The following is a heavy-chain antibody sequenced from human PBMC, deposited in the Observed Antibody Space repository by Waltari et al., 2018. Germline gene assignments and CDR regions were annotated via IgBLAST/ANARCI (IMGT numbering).Heavy chain of an antibody. V-gene: IGHV4-39*07. CDR1: GGSISSSSYY. CDR3: ARMVRGYCSSTSCHTDH. Sequence: QLQLQESGPGLVKPSETLSLTCTVSGGSISSSSYYGGWVCQPTGKGLEWIGSIYYSGSTYYNPSLKSRVTISVDTSKNQFSLRVSSVTAADTAVFYCARMVRGYCSSTSCHTDHWGQGTLVTVSS. J-gene: IGHJ4*02. D-gene: IGHD2-2*01. CDR2: IYYSGST.